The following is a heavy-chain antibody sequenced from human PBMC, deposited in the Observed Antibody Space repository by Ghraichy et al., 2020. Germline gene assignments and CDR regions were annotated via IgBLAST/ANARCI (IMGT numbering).Heavy chain of an antibody. CDR2: INPNSGGT. J-gene: IGHJ5*02. CDR3: ARVRWPNYCSSTSCYMYNWFDP. Sequence: ASVKVSCKASGYTFTGYYMHWVRQAPGQGLEWMGRINPNSGGTNYAQKFQGRVTMTRDTSISTAYMELSRLRSDDTAVYYCARVRWPNYCSSTSCYMYNWFDPWGQGTLVTVSS. D-gene: IGHD2-2*02. CDR1: GYTFTGYY. V-gene: IGHV1-2*06.